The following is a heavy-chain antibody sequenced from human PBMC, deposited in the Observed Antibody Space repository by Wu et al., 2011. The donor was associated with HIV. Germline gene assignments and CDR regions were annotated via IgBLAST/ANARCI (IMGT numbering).Heavy chain of an antibody. V-gene: IGHV1-69*06. D-gene: IGHD3-10*01. CDR3: TRDRHGSGSFXDF. J-gene: IGHJ4*02. CDR2: IIPNFGTT. Sequence: QVQLVQSGAEVKKPGSSVKVSCRVSGGGSRSYAISWVRQAPGQGLEWMGRIIPNFGTTNYAQKFQGRVTFTADRSTTTAYMDLHILRYEDTAVYYCTRDRHGSGSFXDFWGQGTLVTVSS. CDR1: GGGSRSYA.